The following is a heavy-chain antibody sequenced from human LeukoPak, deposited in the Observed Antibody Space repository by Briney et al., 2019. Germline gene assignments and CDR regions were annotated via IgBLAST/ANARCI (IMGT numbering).Heavy chain of an antibody. D-gene: IGHD1-26*01. CDR2: IYHSGST. CDR3: ARWDSTRANFDY. CDR1: GYSISSGYY. J-gene: IGHJ4*02. V-gene: IGHV4-38-2*02. Sequence: PSETLSLTCTVSGYSISSGYYWGWIRQPPGKGLEWIGSIYHSGSTYYNPSLKSRVTISVDTSKNQFSLKLSSVTAADTAVYYCARWDSTRANFDYWGQGTLVTVSS.